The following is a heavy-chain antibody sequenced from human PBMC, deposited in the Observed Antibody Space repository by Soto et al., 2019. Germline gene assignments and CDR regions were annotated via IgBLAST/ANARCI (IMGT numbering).Heavy chain of an antibody. V-gene: IGHV4-34*01. CDR1: GGSFSGFY. CDR3: ATSPTTVWLSVGYQFDY. CDR2: INHIGST. D-gene: IGHD4-17*01. Sequence: PSETLSLTCAVYGGSFSGFYWSWIRQPPGKGLEWIGEINHIGSTNYNPSLKSRVTISVDTSKNQFSLKLTSATAADTAVYYCATSPTTVWLSVGYQFDYWGQGILVTVSS. J-gene: IGHJ4*02.